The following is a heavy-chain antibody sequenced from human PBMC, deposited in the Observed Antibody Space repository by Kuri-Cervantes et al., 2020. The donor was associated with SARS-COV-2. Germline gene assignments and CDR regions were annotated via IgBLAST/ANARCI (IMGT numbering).Heavy chain of an antibody. Sequence: GGSLRLSCAASGFTFSSYAMHWVRQAPGKGLEYVSAISSNGGSTYYANSVKGRFTISRDNSKNTLYLQMGSLRAEDMAVYYCARARRGDIVVVPAAIASQVHPGNWYFDLWGRGTLVTVSS. V-gene: IGHV3-64*01. CDR1: GFTFSSYA. CDR2: ISSNGGST. CDR3: ARARRGDIVVVPAAIASQVHPGNWYFDL. D-gene: IGHD2-2*02. J-gene: IGHJ2*01.